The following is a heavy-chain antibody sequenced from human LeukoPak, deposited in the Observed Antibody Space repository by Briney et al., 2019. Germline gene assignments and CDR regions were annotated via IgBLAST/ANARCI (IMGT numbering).Heavy chain of an antibody. CDR1: GFIFSSYA. CDR2: ISYDGNNK. J-gene: IGHJ4*02. V-gene: IGHV3-30-3*01. D-gene: IGHD3-10*01. CDR3: ARDGGSSGTFYGDY. Sequence: GGSLRLSCAASGFIFSSYAMHWVRQAPGKRLEWVALISYDGNNKYYADSVKGRFTISRDNSKTTLYLQMNSLRAEDTAVYYCARDGGSSGTFYGDYWGQATLVTVSS.